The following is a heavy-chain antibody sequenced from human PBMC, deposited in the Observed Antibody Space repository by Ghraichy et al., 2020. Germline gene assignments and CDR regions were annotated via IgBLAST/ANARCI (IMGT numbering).Heavy chain of an antibody. V-gene: IGHV1-18*01. CDR1: GYTFTSYG. D-gene: IGHD3-22*01. CDR2: ISAYNGNT. J-gene: IGHJ4*02. CDR3: ARGSFRRYYYDSSGYFSLDY. Sequence: ASVKVSCKASGYTFTSYGISWVRQAPGQGLEWMGWISAYNGNTNYAQKLQGRVTMTTDTSTSTAYMELRSLRSDDTAVYYCARGSFRRYYYDSSGYFSLDYWGQGTLVTVSS.